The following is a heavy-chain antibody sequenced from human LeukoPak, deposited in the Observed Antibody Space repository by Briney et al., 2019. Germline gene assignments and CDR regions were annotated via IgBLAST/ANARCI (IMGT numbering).Heavy chain of an antibody. CDR2: VSGSGGST. CDR1: GFTFSSYA. Sequence: GSLRLSCAASGFTFSSYAMSWVRQAPGKGLEWVSGVSGSGGSTYYADSVKGRFTISRDNSKNTLYLEMNSLRGEDTAVYYCAKDLDIVATITGNWGQGTLVTVSS. J-gene: IGHJ4*02. D-gene: IGHD5-12*01. CDR3: AKDLDIVATITGN. V-gene: IGHV3-23*01.